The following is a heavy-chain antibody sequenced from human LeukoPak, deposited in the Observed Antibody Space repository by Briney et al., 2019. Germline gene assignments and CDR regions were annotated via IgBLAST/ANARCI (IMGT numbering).Heavy chain of an antibody. Sequence: SETLSLTCAVSGYSISSSNWWGWIRQPPGKGLEWIGYIYYSGSTYYNPSLKSRVTMSVDTSKNQFSLKLSSVTAVDTAVYYCARQGYDFWSGYYALNWFDPWGQGTLVTVSS. CDR3: ARQGYDFWSGYYALNWFDP. CDR1: GYSISSSNW. CDR2: IYYSGST. V-gene: IGHV4-28*01. J-gene: IGHJ5*02. D-gene: IGHD3-3*01.